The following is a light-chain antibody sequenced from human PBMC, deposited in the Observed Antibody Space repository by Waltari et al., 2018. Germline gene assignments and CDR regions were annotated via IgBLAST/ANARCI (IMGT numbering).Light chain of an antibody. CDR1: SSTLGSHS. CDR3: AAWDDSLNGVV. V-gene: IGLV1-44*01. J-gene: IGLJ2*01. Sequence: QSVVTQPPSASGTPGQRVTISCSGSSSTLGSHSVNWYQQLPGTAPKLLIYSNNQWPSGVPDRFSGSKSCTSASLAISGLQSEDEADYYCAAWDDSLNGVVFGGGTKLTVL. CDR2: SNN.